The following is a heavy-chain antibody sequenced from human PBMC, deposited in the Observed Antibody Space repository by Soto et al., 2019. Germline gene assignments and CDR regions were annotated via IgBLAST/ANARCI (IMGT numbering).Heavy chain of an antibody. J-gene: IGHJ4*02. V-gene: IGHV3-23*01. CDR3: AKLAPPRGYYYDSSGYYSFDY. CDR2: ISGSGGST. CDR1: GFTFSSYA. Sequence: GGSLRLSCAASGFTFSSYAMSWVRQAPGKGLEWVSAISGSGGSTYYADSVKGRFTISRDNSKNTLYLQMNSLRAEDTAVYYCAKLAPPRGYYYDSSGYYSFDYWGQRTLVTVSS. D-gene: IGHD3-22*01.